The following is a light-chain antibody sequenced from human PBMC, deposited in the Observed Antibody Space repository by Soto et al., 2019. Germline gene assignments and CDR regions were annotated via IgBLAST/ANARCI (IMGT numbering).Light chain of an antibody. V-gene: IGKV1-8*01. CDR3: HQYYDYPLT. J-gene: IGKJ3*01. Sequence: AIRMTQSPSSFSASTGDTVTITCRASQSISTSLAWYQQKPGKTPKLLIYAASTSHSGVPSSFSGCGSGTDFNFCINCLQSEATVTYYCHQYYDYPLTFGPLTRVDI. CDR2: AAS. CDR1: QSISTS.